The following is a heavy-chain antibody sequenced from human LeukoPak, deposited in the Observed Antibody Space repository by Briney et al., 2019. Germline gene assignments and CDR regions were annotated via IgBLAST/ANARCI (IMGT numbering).Heavy chain of an antibody. D-gene: IGHD3-3*01. CDR3: ARAPPSPYYDFWSGYFPGVYGMDV. CDR2: IWYDGSNK. CDR1: GFTFSSYG. J-gene: IGHJ6*02. V-gene: IGHV3-33*01. Sequence: PGGSLRLSCAASGFTFSSYGMHWVRQAPGKGLEWVAVIWYDGSNKYYADSVKGRFTISRDNSKSTLYLQMNSLRAEDTAVYYCARAPPSPYYDFWSGYFPGVYGMDVWGQGTTVTVSS.